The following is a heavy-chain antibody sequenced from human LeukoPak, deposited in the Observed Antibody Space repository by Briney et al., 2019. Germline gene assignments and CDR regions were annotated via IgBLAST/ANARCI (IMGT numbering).Heavy chain of an antibody. Sequence: SGGSLRLSCSASGFTFSSSVMHWVRQAPGRGLEYVSGINDNGRATHYGDSLKGRFTISRDNSKNTLYLQMSSLTAEDTAVYYCVNDVSGSYTFDYWGQGTLVTVSS. CDR1: GFTFSSSV. J-gene: IGHJ4*02. D-gene: IGHD1-26*01. CDR2: INDNGRAT. CDR3: VNDVSGSYTFDY. V-gene: IGHV3-64D*09.